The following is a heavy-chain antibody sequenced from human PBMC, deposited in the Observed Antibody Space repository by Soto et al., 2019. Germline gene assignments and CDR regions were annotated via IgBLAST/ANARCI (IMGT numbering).Heavy chain of an antibody. CDR3: ARAGYYDFWSGPGYYYYYMDV. J-gene: IGHJ6*03. CDR1: GGTFSSYT. D-gene: IGHD3-3*01. Sequence: QVQLVQSGAEVQKPGSSVKVSCKASGGTFSSYTISWVRQAPGQGLEWMGRIIPILGIANYAQKFQGRVTITADKSTSTAYMELSSLRSEDTAVYYCARAGYYDFWSGPGYYYYYMDVWGKGTTVTVSS. CDR2: IIPILGIA. V-gene: IGHV1-69*02.